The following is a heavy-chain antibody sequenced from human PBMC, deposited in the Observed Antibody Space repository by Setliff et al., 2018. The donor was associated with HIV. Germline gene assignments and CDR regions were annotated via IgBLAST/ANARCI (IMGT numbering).Heavy chain of an antibody. CDR1: GYTFTGHY. CDR3: ARDRPPITMIDY. J-gene: IGHJ4*02. V-gene: IGHV1-18*04. Sequence: ASVKVSCKASGYTFTGHYMHWVRQAPGQGLEWMGWISAYNGNTNYAQKLQGRVTMTTDTSTSTAYMELRSLRSDDTAVYYCARDRPPITMIDYWGQGTLVTVSS. CDR2: ISAYNGNT. D-gene: IGHD3-22*01.